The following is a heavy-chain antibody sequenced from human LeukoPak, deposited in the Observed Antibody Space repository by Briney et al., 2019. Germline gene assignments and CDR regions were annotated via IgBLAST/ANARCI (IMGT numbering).Heavy chain of an antibody. CDR1: GFTFSSYG. J-gene: IGHJ4*02. V-gene: IGHV3-30*02. D-gene: IGHD3-10*01. CDR3: AKRNTMIRGGPCFDH. Sequence: PGGSLRLSCAASGFTFSSYGMHWVRQAPGKGLEWVAFIRYDGSNKYYADSVKGRFTISRDNSKNTLYLQMNDLRPEDTAKYYCAKRNTMIRGGPCFDHWGQGLLVTVSS. CDR2: IRYDGSNK.